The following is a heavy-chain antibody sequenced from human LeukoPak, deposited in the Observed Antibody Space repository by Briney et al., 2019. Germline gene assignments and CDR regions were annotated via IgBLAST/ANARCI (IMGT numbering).Heavy chain of an antibody. CDR3: ARVLRYFDWLPFDY. Sequence: SETLSLTCTVSGCSTSSYYWSWIRQPPGKGLEWIGYIYYSGSTNYNPSLKSRVTISVDTSKNQFSLKLSSVTAADTAVYYCARVLRYFDWLPFDYWGQGTLVTVSS. D-gene: IGHD3-9*01. V-gene: IGHV4-59*01. CDR2: IYYSGST. CDR1: GCSTSSYY. J-gene: IGHJ4*02.